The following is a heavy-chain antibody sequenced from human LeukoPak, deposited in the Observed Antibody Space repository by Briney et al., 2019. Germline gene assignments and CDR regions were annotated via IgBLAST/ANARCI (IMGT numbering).Heavy chain of an antibody. CDR3: ARDPSYGSGLYYYYGMDV. V-gene: IGHV3-48*04. J-gene: IGHJ6*02. CDR1: GFTFSSYS. D-gene: IGHD3-10*01. Sequence: GGSLRLSCAASGFTFSSYSMNWVRQAPGKGLEWVSYFSSSSSTIYYADSVKGRFTISRDNAKNSLYLQMNSLRAEDTAVYYCARDPSYGSGLYYYYGMDVWGQGTTVTVSS. CDR2: FSSSSSTI.